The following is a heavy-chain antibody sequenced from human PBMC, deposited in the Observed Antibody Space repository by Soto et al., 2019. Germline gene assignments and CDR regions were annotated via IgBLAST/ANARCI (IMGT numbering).Heavy chain of an antibody. CDR1: GFTFSSYA. CDR3: ARYPGYSLSYYFDY. D-gene: IGHD6-13*01. J-gene: IGHJ4*02. CDR2: ISYDGSNK. V-gene: IGHV3-30-3*01. Sequence: QVQLVESGGGVVQPGRSLRLSCAASGFTFSSYAMHRVRQAPGKGLEWVAVISYDGSNKYYADSVKGRFTISRDNSKSTLYLQMNSLRAEDTAVYYCARYPGYSLSYYFDYWGQGTLVTVSS.